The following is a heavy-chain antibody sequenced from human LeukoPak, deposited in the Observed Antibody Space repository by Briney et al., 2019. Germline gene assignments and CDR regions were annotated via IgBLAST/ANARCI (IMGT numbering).Heavy chain of an antibody. Sequence: ASVKVSCKASGYTFTSYDINWVRQGTGQGLEWAGWMNPNSGSTGYAQKFQGRVTMTRNTSISTAYMELSSLRSEDTAVYYCARGIAAAGTGSYFDYWGQGTLVTVSS. CDR2: MNPNSGST. D-gene: IGHD6-13*01. V-gene: IGHV1-8*01. J-gene: IGHJ4*02. CDR3: ARGIAAAGTGSYFDY. CDR1: GYTFTSYD.